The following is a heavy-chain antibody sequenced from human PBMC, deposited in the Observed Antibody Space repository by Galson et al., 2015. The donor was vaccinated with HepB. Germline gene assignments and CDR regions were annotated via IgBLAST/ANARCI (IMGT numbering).Heavy chain of an antibody. Sequence: SVKVSCKASGYTFTSYYMHWVRQAPGQGLEWMGGITPIFGTPNYAQKFQGRVTITADESTNTAYMALGSLRADDTAVYYCAREGKATTPNPVHYWGQGTLVTVSS. CDR3: AREGKATTPNPVHY. J-gene: IGHJ4*02. V-gene: IGHV1-69*13. CDR1: GYTFTSYY. D-gene: IGHD1-1*01. CDR2: ITPIFGTP.